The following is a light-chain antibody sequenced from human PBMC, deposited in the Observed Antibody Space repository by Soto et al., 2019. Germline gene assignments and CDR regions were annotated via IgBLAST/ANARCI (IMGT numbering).Light chain of an antibody. J-gene: IGKJ3*01. V-gene: IGKV1-39*01. Sequence: DIQMTQSPSSLYASVGVRVTITCRASQSISNNLNWYQQKPGKARKFLIYADSSLQSGVPSRFSGSGSVTDLTLTISSLQPEDFATYYCQQSYSTRFTFGPGTKVDIK. CDR3: QQSYSTRFT. CDR2: ADS. CDR1: QSISNN.